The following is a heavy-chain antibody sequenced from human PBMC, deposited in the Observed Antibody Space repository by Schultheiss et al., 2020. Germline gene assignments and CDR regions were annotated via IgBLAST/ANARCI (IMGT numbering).Heavy chain of an antibody. CDR3: ARDRWGMDV. D-gene: IGHD4-23*01. J-gene: IGHJ6*02. V-gene: IGHV3-66*01. CDR1: GFTFSSYA. CDR2: IYSSGTT. Sequence: GGSLRLSCAASGFTFSSYAMSWVRQAPGKGLEWVSIIYSSGTTYYADSVKGRFTISRDNSKNTLYLQMNSLRAEDTAVYYCARDRWGMDVWGQGTTVTVSS.